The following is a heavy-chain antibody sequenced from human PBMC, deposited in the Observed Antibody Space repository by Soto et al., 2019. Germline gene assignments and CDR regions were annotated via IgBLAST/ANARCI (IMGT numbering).Heavy chain of an antibody. D-gene: IGHD6-19*01. CDR1: GGSFSGYY. CDR3: ARGSYSSGWYRNQNWFYP. J-gene: IGHJ5*02. CDR2: INHSGST. Sequence: SETLYLTCAVYGGSFSGYYWSWIRQPPGKGLEWIGEINHSGSTNYNPSLKSRVTISVDTSKNQFSLKLSSVTAADTAVYYCARGSYSSGWYRNQNWFYPWGQGTLVTVSS. V-gene: IGHV4-34*01.